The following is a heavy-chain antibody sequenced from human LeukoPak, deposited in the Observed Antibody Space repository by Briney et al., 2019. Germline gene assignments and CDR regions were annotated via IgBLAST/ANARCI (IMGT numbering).Heavy chain of an antibody. CDR3: VRDGGVSGYDLLDY. CDR1: GFTFSNYW. Sequence: QPGGSLRLSCAASGFTFSNYWMSWVRQATGKGLEWVAHINQDGSEEHYMDSVKARFIISRDNAKNSLSLQMDSLRAEDTAVYYCVRDGGVSGYDLLDYWGQGTLVTVSS. CDR2: INQDGSEE. J-gene: IGHJ4*02. D-gene: IGHD5-12*01. V-gene: IGHV3-7*01.